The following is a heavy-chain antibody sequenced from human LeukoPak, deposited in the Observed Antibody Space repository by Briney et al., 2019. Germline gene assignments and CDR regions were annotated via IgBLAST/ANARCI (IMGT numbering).Heavy chain of an antibody. CDR3: ARITMVRGVIPRHAFDI. V-gene: IGHV1-46*01. D-gene: IGHD3-10*01. J-gene: IGHJ3*02. CDR1: GYTFTSNH. CDR2: INPSGDST. Sequence: ASVKVSCKASGYTFTSNHIHCVRQAPGQGLEWMGVINPSGDSTSYAQKFQGRVTMTRDTSTSTAYMELCSLRSEDTAVYYCARITMVRGVIPRHAFDIWGQGTMVTVSS.